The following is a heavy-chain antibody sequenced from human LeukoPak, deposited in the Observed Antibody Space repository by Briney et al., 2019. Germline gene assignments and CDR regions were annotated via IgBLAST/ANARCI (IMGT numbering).Heavy chain of an antibody. J-gene: IGHJ3*02. D-gene: IGHD1-26*01. CDR2: INSDGSST. Sequence: GGPLRLSCTASGFTFSSYWMHWVRQAPGKGLVWVSRINSDGSSTSYADSVKGRFTISRDNAKNTLYLQMNSLRAEDTAVYYCARDAWALDAFDIWGQGTMVTVSS. CDR3: ARDAWALDAFDI. CDR1: GFTFSSYW. V-gene: IGHV3-74*01.